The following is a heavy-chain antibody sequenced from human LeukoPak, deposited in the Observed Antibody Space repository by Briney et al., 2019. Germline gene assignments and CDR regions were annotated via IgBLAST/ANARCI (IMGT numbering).Heavy chain of an antibody. Sequence: GGSLRLSCAASGFTFSSYSMNWVRQAPGKGLEWISSITSSSSYIYYADSVKGRFTISRDNSKNTLYLQMNSLRAEDTAVYYCARDPDYGSGSYYRYYYYYGMDVWGQGATVTVSS. CDR2: ITSSSSYI. CDR1: GFTFSSYS. CDR3: ARDPDYGSGSYYRYYYYYGMDV. V-gene: IGHV3-21*01. D-gene: IGHD3-10*01. J-gene: IGHJ6*02.